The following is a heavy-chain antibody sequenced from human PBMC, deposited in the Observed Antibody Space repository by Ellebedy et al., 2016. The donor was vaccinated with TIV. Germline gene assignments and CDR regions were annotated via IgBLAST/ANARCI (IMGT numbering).Heavy chain of an antibody. J-gene: IGHJ4*02. Sequence: MPGGSLRLSCTVSGVSVNSANYYWTWIRQPPGKGLEWIGYFYSSGSTVYKPSLKSRVAISVDTSKNQFSLKLSSVTAADTAVYYCARQVWAGYSGYGIYYFDYWGQGILVTVSS. V-gene: IGHV4-61*01. D-gene: IGHD5-12*01. CDR2: FYSSGST. CDR1: GVSVNSANYY. CDR3: ARQVWAGYSGYGIYYFDY.